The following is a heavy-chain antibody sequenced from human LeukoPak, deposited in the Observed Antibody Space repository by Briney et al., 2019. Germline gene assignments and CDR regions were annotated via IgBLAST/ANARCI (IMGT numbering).Heavy chain of an antibody. CDR1: GFTFSTYA. CDR3: VRENGIAGATMFS. V-gene: IGHV3-30*04. J-gene: IGHJ5*02. CDR2: TSNDGSNR. Sequence: GGSLRLSCAASGFTFSTYAMHWVRQAPGKGLEWVAVTSNDGSNRYYADSVKGRFTISRDNSQNTLYLQMNSLRAEDTAVYYCVRENGIAGATMFSWGQGTLVTVSS. D-gene: IGHD1-26*01.